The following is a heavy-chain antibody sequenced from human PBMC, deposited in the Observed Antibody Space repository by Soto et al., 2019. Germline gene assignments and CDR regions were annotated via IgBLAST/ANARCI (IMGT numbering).Heavy chain of an antibody. J-gene: IGHJ5*02. CDR3: ARSSRYSSGWYPLNNWFDP. CDR2: INHSGST. Sequence: PSETLSLTCAVYGDSFSGYYWSWIRQPPGKGLEWIGEINHSGSTNYNPSLKSRVTISVDTSKNQFSLKLSSVTAADTAVYYCARSSRYSSGWYPLNNWFDPWGQVPLVTVSS. CDR1: GDSFSGYY. V-gene: IGHV4-34*01. D-gene: IGHD6-19*01.